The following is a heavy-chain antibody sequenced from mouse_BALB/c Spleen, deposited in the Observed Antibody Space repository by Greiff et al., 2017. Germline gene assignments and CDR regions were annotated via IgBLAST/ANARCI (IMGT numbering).Heavy chain of an antibody. CDR2: ISYSGST. J-gene: IGHJ3*01. CDR3: ARGLSY. V-gene: IGHV3-2*02. D-gene: IGHD3-1*01. Sequence: EVKLQESGPGLVKPSQSLSLTCTVTGYSITSDYAWNWIRQFPGNKLEWMGYISYSGSTSYNPSLKSRISITRDTSKNQFFLQLNSVTTEDTATYYCARGLSYWGQGTLVTVSA. CDR1: GYSITSDYA.